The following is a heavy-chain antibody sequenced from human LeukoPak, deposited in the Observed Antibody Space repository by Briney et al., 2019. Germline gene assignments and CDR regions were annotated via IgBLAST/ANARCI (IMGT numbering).Heavy chain of an antibody. Sequence: PSQTLSLTCTVSGGSISSGSYYWSWIRQPAGKGLEWIGRIYTSGSTNYNPSLKSRVTISVDTSKNQFSLKLSSVTAADTAVYYCARLPTWNFDYWGQGTLVTVSS. CDR1: GGSISSGSYY. CDR3: ARLPTWNFDY. D-gene: IGHD1-1*01. J-gene: IGHJ4*02. V-gene: IGHV4-61*02. CDR2: IYTSGST.